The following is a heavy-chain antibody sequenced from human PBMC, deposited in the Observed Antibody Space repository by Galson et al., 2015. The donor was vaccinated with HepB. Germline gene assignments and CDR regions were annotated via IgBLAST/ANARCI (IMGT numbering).Heavy chain of an antibody. J-gene: IGHJ2*01. CDR2: INPNSGGT. V-gene: IGHV1-2*06. CDR1: GYTFTGYY. D-gene: IGHD5-24*01. CDR3: ARVRSVRGWLQLEWYFDL. Sequence: SVKVSCKASGYTFTGYYMHWVRQAPGQGLEWMGRINPNSGGTNYAQKFQGRVTMTRDTSISTAYMELSSLRSEDTAVYYCARVRSVRGWLQLEWYFDLWGRGTLVTVSS.